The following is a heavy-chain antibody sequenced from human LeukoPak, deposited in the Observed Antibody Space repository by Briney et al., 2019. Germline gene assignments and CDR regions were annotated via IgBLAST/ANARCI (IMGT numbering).Heavy chain of an antibody. Sequence: ASVKVSCKASGYTFTGYYMHWVRQAPGPGLEWMGWINPNNGGTHYAQKFQDRVTMTRDTSISTAYMELSRLRSDDTAVYYCAREEVNSGSYSEALDYWGQGTLVTVSS. CDR1: GYTFTGYY. V-gene: IGHV1-2*02. CDR3: AREEVNSGSYSEALDY. D-gene: IGHD1-26*01. J-gene: IGHJ4*02. CDR2: INPNNGGT.